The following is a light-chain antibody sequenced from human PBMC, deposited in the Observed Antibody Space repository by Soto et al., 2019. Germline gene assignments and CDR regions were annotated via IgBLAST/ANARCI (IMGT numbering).Light chain of an antibody. V-gene: IGKV3-20*01. J-gene: IGKJ4*01. CDR1: QSVTSSY. CDR3: QQYGSSPLT. CDR2: GAS. Sequence: EIVLTQSPGTLSLSPGERATLSCRASQSVTSSYLAWYQQKPGQAPRLLIYGASSRATGIPDRFSGSGSGTDFTLTISRLEPEDCAVYSCQQYGSSPLTFGGGTKVEI.